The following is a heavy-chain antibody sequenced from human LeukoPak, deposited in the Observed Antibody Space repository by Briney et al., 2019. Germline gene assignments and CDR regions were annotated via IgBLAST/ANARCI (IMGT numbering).Heavy chain of an antibody. V-gene: IGHV4-59*01. CDR2: IYYSGST. J-gene: IGHJ4*02. Sequence: ASETLSLTCTVSGDSISSYYWSWIRQPPGKGLEWIGYIYYSGSTNYNPSLKSRVTISVDTSKNRFSLKLRSVTAADTAVYYCARGPTLVPDYWGQGTLVTVSS. D-gene: IGHD4-23*01. CDR1: GDSISSYY. CDR3: ARGPTLVPDY.